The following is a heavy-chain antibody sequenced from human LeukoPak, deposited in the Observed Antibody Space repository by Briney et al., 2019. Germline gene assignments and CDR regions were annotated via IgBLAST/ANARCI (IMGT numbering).Heavy chain of an antibody. Sequence: GGSLRLSCAASGFTFSSYSMNWVRQAPGKGLEWVSSISSSSSYIYYADSVKGRFTISRDNAKDSLYLQMNSLRAEDTAVYYCARDPVDIVATGVDYWGQGTLVTVSS. D-gene: IGHD5-12*01. CDR2: ISSSSSYI. CDR1: GFTFSSYS. V-gene: IGHV3-21*01. J-gene: IGHJ4*02. CDR3: ARDPVDIVATGVDY.